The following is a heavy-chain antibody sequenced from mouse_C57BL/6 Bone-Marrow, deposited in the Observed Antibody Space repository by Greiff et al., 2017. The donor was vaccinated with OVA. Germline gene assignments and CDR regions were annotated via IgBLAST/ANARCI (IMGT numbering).Heavy chain of an antibody. CDR2: IIPSSGYT. Sequence: QVQLQQSGAELAKPGASVKLSCKASGYTFTSYWMHWVKQRPGKGLEWIGYIIPSSGYTKYNQKFKDKATLTADKSSRTADMQLSSLTYEDSAIYYGARDDGYHIYSYFDVWGTGTTVTVSS. D-gene: IGHD2-3*01. J-gene: IGHJ1*03. V-gene: IGHV1-7*01. CDR1: GYTFTSYW. CDR3: ARDDGYHIYSYFDV.